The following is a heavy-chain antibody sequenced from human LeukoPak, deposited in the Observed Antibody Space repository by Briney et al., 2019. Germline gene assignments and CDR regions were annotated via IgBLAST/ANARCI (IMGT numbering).Heavy chain of an antibody. CDR3: ARAAHYDVSTGYSKPSPFDY. CDR2: IYYSGST. CDR1: GGSVSSGSYY. D-gene: IGHD3-9*01. Sequence: PSETLSLTCTVSGGSVSSGSYYWSWIRQPPGKGLEWIGYIYYSGSTNYGPSLKSRVTISVDTSKNQFSLKLNSMTAADTAVYYCARAAHYDVSTGYSKPSPFDYWGQGTLVTVSS. J-gene: IGHJ4*02. V-gene: IGHV4-61*01.